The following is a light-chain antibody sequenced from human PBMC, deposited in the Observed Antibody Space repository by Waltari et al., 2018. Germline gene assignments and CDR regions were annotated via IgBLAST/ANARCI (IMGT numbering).Light chain of an antibody. CDR2: EVS. V-gene: IGLV2-23*02. CDR1: STAAGNNNH. J-gene: IGLJ2*01. CDR3: LSYAATVSFG. Sequence: QPALTQPASVSGSPGQSITISLTGTSTAAGNNNHVCWYQKHPDKVPKHIIYEVSKRPSGVSDRFSGSKSGNTASLTISGLQAEDEADYYCLSYAATVSFGFGGGTKLTVL.